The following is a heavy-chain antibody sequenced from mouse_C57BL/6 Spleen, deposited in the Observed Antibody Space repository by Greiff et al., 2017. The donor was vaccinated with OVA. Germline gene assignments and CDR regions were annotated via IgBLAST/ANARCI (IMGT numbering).Heavy chain of an antibody. J-gene: IGHJ4*01. CDR3: ARESYSDRDSLDY. D-gene: IGHD2-13*01. Sequence: QVQLQQPGTELVKPGASVKLSCKASGYTFTSFWMHWVKQRPGQGLEWIGNIDPSNGDTNYNEKFKSKATLTVDKSSSTAYMQLSSLTSEDSAVYCCARESYSDRDSLDYWGQGTSVTVSS. CDR1: GYTFTSFW. V-gene: IGHV1-53*01. CDR2: IDPSNGDT.